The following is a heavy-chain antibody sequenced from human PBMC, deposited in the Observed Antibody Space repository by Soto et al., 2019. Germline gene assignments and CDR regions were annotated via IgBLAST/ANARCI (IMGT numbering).Heavy chain of an antibody. CDR2: ISAYNGNT. D-gene: IGHD3-9*01. Sequence: ASVKVSCKASGYTFTSYGISWVRQAPGQGLEWMGWISAYNGNTNYAQKLQGRVTMTTDTSTSTAYMELRSLRSDDTAVYYCARGRHGFQYKSGIVFWEDVDYWGQGTLVTVSS. J-gene: IGHJ4*02. CDR3: ARGRHGFQYKSGIVFWEDVDY. CDR1: GYTFTSYG. V-gene: IGHV1-18*04.